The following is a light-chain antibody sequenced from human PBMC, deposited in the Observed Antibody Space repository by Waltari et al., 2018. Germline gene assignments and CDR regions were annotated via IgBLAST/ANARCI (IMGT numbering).Light chain of an antibody. J-gene: IGLJ3*02. CDR1: SSDVGSSNL. Sequence: QSALTQPASVSGPPGQSNTLSCPGTSSDVGSSNLVSWYQHHPGKAPKLMIYESIQRPSGVSDRFSGSKSGDTASLTISGLQAEDEADYYCCSYVRDITWVFGGGTKLTVL. V-gene: IGLV2-23*01. CDR3: CSYVRDITWV. CDR2: ESI.